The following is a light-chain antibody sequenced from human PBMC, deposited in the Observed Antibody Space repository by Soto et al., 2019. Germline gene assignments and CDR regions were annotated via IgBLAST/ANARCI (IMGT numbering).Light chain of an antibody. CDR3: SSYTPTTWV. V-gene: IGLV2-14*01. CDR1: SSDVGTNKY. Sequence: QSALTQPASVSGSPGQSITSSCTGTSSDVGTNKYVSWYQQHPGKAPQLIIYEVFNRPSGVSYRFSVSKSGNTASLTISGIQAEEEADYYCSSYTPTTWVFGGGTKLTVL. CDR2: EVF. J-gene: IGLJ3*02.